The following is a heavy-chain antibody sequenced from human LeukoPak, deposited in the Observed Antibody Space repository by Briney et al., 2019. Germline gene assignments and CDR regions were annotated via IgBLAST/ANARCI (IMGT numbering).Heavy chain of an antibody. CDR2: ISGSGGST. J-gene: IGHJ4*02. CDR1: GFTFSSYA. D-gene: IGHD2-2*01. V-gene: IGHV3-23*01. CDR3: AKDPAWEDIIIVPDY. Sequence: GGSLRLSCAASGFTFSSYAMSWVRQAPGKGLEWVSAISGSGGSTYYADSVKGRFTIPRDNSKNTLYLQMNSLRAEDTAVYYCAKDPAWEDIIIVPDYWGQGTLVTVSS.